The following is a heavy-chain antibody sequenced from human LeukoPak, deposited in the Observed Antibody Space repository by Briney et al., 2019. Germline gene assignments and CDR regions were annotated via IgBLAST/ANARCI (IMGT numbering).Heavy chain of an antibody. V-gene: IGHV3-48*03. J-gene: IGHJ3*02. Sequence: AGGSLRLSCAASGFTFSSYEMNWVRQAPGKGLEWVSYISSSGSTIYYADSVKGRFTISRDNAKISLYLQMNSLRAEDTAVYYCARGKEQQLYAFDIWGQGTMVTVSS. D-gene: IGHD6-13*01. CDR3: ARGKEQQLYAFDI. CDR2: ISSSGSTI. CDR1: GFTFSSYE.